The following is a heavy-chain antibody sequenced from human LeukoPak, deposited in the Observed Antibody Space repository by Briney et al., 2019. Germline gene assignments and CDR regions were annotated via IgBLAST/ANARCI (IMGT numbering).Heavy chain of an antibody. CDR3: ARDLVDGVFDY. Sequence: SETLSLTCTVSGGSISSSSYYWGWIRQPPGKGLEWIGSIYYSGSTYYNPSLKSRVTISVDTSKNQFSLKLSSVTAADTAVYYCARDLVDGVFDYWGQGTLVTVSS. CDR2: IYYSGST. V-gene: IGHV4-39*07. CDR1: GGSISSSSYY. J-gene: IGHJ4*02. D-gene: IGHD2-21*01.